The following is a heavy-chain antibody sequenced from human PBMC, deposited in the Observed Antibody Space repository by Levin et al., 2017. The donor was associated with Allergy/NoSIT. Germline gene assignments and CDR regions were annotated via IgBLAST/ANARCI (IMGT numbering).Heavy chain of an antibody. D-gene: IGHD3-3*01. J-gene: IGHJ4*02. Sequence: ETLSLTCAASGFTFSNAWMSWVRQAPGKGLEWVGRIKSKTDGGTTDYAAPVKGRFTISRDDSKNTLYLQMNSLKTEDTAVYYCTTDLPTPSQFYDFWSGYYTYFDYWGQGTLVTVSS. CDR2: IKSKTDGGTT. V-gene: IGHV3-15*01. CDR1: GFTFSNAW. CDR3: TTDLPTPSQFYDFWSGYYTYFDY.